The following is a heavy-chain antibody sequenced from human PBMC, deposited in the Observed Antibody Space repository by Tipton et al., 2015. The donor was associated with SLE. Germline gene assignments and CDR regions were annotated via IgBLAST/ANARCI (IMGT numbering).Heavy chain of an antibody. CDR1: GGSISHFY. J-gene: IGHJ3*02. V-gene: IGHV4-59*12. Sequence: TLSLTCSVSGGSISHFYWSWIRQPPGKGLEWIGVLYYSGNTYYNPSLKSPVTLSIDTSKNQFSLKMRSVTAADTAVYFCARDRDIVLEPVPIPPAFDIWGQGTTVTVSS. CDR2: LYYSGNT. CDR3: ARDRDIVLEPVPIPPAFDI. D-gene: IGHD2-8*02.